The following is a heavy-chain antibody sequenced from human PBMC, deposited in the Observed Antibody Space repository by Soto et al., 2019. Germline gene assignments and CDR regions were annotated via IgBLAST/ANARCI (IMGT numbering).Heavy chain of an antibody. CDR3: ASLLMVTTDAFDI. CDR2: INHSGST. J-gene: IGHJ3*02. V-gene: IGHV4-34*01. D-gene: IGHD4-17*01. CDR1: GGSFSGYY. Sequence: QVQLQQWGAGLLKPSETLSLTCAVYGGSFSGYYWSWIRQPPGKGLEWIGEINHSGSTNYNPSLKSRVTISVDTSRNQFSLKLSSVTAADTAVYYCASLLMVTTDAFDIWGQGTMVTVSS.